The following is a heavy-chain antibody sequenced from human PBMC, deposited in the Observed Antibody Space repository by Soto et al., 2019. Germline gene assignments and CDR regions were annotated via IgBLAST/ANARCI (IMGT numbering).Heavy chain of an antibody. V-gene: IGHV1-18*01. Sequence: QVQLVQSGAEVKKPGASVKVSCKASGYTFTSYGISWVRQAPGQGLEWMGWISADNGNTNYAQKLQGRVTVTTDTSTSTANMELRCQRSDDTAVYYCARDRGSYALDSWGQGTLVTVSS. CDR3: ARDRGSYALDS. D-gene: IGHD1-26*01. J-gene: IGHJ4*02. CDR2: ISADNGNT. CDR1: GYTFTSYG.